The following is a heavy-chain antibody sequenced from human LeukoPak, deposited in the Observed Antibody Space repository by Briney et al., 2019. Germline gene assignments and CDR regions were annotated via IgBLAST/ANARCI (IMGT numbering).Heavy chain of an antibody. CDR2: INAGNGNT. Sequence: ASVKVSCKASGYTFTSYYMHWVRQAPGQRLEWMGWINAGNGNTKYSQKFQGRVTITRDTSASTAYMELSSLRSEDTAVYYCARVGSGSYPRGSILNWFDPWGQGTLVTVSS. D-gene: IGHD1-26*01. CDR3: ARVGSGSYPRGSILNWFDP. CDR1: GYTFTSYY. V-gene: IGHV1-3*01. J-gene: IGHJ5*02.